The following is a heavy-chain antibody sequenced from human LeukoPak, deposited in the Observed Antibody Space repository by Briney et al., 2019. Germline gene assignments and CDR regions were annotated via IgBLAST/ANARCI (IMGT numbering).Heavy chain of an antibody. V-gene: IGHV4-4*07. CDR2: IYSSGIT. CDR3: ARDQGGYSSGLSFDN. D-gene: IGHD6-19*01. J-gene: IGHJ4*02. Sequence: SETLSLTCTVYGGSISNYYWNWIRQPAGKGLEWIGRIYSSGITSHNPSLKGRVTLSADTSKNQISLKLSSVTAADTAVYFCARDQGGYSSGLSFDNWGQGTLVTVSP. CDR1: GGSISNYY.